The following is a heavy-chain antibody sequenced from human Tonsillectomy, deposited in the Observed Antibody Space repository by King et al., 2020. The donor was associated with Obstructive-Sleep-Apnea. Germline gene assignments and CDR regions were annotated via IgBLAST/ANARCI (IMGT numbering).Heavy chain of an antibody. Sequence: VQLVESGGGLVQPGGSLRLSCTASGFTFRNYVMSWVRQAPGKGLEWVSGISYSGDSTYYADYVKGRFTVSRDNSKNTLYLEMNSLRAEDSAIYYCANLPVVVPAATGPGYNYCGMDVWGQGTTVTVSS. CDR3: ANLPVVVPAATGPGYNYCGMDV. J-gene: IGHJ6*02. V-gene: IGHV3-23*04. D-gene: IGHD2-2*01. CDR2: ISYSGDST. CDR1: GFTFRNYV.